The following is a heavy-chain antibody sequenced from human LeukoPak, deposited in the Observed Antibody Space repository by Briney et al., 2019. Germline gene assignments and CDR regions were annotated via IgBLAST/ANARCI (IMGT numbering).Heavy chain of an antibody. CDR3: AKDRAGYYYYGMDV. V-gene: IGHV3-30*18. D-gene: IGHD6-13*01. J-gene: IGHJ6*02. CDR2: ISYDGSNK. Sequence: GRSLRLSCAASGFTFSSYGMHWVRQAPGKGLEWVAVISYDGSNKYYADSVKGRFTISRDNSKNTLYLQMNSLRAEGTAVYYCAKDRAGYYYYGMDVWGQGTTVTVSS. CDR1: GFTFSSYG.